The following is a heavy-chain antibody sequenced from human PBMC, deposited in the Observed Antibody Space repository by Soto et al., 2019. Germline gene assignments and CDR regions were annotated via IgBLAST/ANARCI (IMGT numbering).Heavy chain of an antibody. Sequence: SETLSLTCTVSGGSMSAYYWSWIRQPPGKGLEWIGYIFSSGSTNSNPSLKSRVTISVDTSQNQFSLRLSSVTAADSAVYFCARRAATAYTFDYWGQGALVTVSS. V-gene: IGHV4-59*08. CDR2: IFSSGST. J-gene: IGHJ4*02. CDR3: ARRAATAYTFDY. D-gene: IGHD3-16*01. CDR1: GGSMSAYY.